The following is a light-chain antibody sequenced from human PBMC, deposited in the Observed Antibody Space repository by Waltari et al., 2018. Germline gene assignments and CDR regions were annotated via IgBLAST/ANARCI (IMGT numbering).Light chain of an antibody. CDR2: DAL. J-gene: IGKJ4*01. Sequence: IVLTQSPVTLSLSPGERATLSCKASASVSNYLAWYQQKPGQAPRILIYDALKRATGIPVRFSGSGSGTDFTLTISSLEPEDFAVYYCQQGYKRRTFGGGTNVEIK. V-gene: IGKV3-11*01. CDR1: ASVSNY. CDR3: QQGYKRRT.